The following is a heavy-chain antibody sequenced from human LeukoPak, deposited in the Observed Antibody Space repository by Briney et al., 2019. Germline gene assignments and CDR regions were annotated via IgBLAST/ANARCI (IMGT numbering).Heavy chain of an antibody. D-gene: IGHD2-8*01. CDR1: GFTFSSYA. CDR3: AKDSRPYCTNGVCSPFDY. J-gene: IGHJ4*02. CDR2: ISGSGGST. V-gene: IGHV3-23*01. Sequence: GGSLRLSCAASGFTFSSYAVSWVRQAPGKGLEWVSAISGSGGSTYYADSVKGRFTISRDNSKNTLYLQMNSLRAEDTAVYYCAKDSRPYCTNGVCSPFDYWGQGTLVTVSS.